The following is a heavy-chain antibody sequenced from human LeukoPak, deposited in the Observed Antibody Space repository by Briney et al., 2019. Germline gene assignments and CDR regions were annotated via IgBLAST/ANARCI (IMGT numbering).Heavy chain of an antibody. CDR3: TRVSYYGTQPPD. CDR2: IYTSGST. D-gene: IGHD3-10*01. CDR1: GGSISSYY. V-gene: IGHV4-4*07. Sequence: PSETLSLTCTVSGGSISSYYWSWIRQPAGKGLEWIGRIYTSGSTNYNPSLKSRVTMSVDTSNNQFSLSVSSVTAADTAVYYCTRVSYYGTQPPDWGQGTLVTVSS. J-gene: IGHJ4*02.